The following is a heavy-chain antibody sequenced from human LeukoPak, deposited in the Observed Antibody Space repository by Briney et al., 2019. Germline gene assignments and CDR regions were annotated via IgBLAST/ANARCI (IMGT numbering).Heavy chain of an antibody. V-gene: IGHV1-2*02. CDR3: ATSSLIYGDYEAFDI. Sequence: ASVKVSCKASGYTFTDYHVHWVRQAPGQGLEWMGWISPDSGKTNYAQEFQGRVTLTRDTSLGTAYMDLRRLRSDDTAIYFCATSSLIYGDYEAFDIWGHGTVLTIS. CDR1: GYTFTDYH. D-gene: IGHD4-17*01. J-gene: IGHJ3*02. CDR2: ISPDSGKT.